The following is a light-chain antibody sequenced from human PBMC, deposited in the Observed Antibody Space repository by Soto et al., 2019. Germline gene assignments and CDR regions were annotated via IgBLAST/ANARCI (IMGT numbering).Light chain of an antibody. CDR2: DAS. J-gene: IGKJ3*01. Sequence: DIQMTQSPSSLSASVGDRVTITCQASQDISNYLNWYQQKPGKAPKLLIYDASTLETGVPSRFSGSGSGTVFTFTISSLQPEDIATYYCQQYDNLPRTFGPGTKVDIK. CDR1: QDISNY. CDR3: QQYDNLPRT. V-gene: IGKV1-33*01.